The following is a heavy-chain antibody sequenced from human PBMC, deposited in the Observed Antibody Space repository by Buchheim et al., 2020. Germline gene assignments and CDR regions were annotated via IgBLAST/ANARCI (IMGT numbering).Heavy chain of an antibody. CDR1: GFTFSSYG. V-gene: IGHV3-30*18. D-gene: IGHD6-6*01. CDR2: ISYDGSNK. Sequence: QVQLVESGGGVVQPGRSLRLSCAASGFTFSSYGMHWVRQAPGKGLEWVAVISYDGSNKYYADSVKGRFTISRDNSKNTLDLQMNSLRAEDTAVYYCAKDQHSIAARQDYYYYGMDVWGQGTT. CDR3: AKDQHSIAARQDYYYYGMDV. J-gene: IGHJ6*02.